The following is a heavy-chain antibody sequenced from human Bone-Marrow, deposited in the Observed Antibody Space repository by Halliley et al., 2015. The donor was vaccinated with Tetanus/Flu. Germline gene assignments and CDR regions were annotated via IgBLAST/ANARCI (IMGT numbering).Heavy chain of an antibody. D-gene: IGHD1-26*01. CDR3: ARDGTSGSFSI. J-gene: IGHJ4*02. V-gene: IGHV4-31*02. Sequence: KGLGWVGNSYYSGSTSYNPSLKSRVSISIDTSNNRFSLRLTSVTAADTATYYCARDGTSGSFSIWGQGTLVTVSS. CDR2: SYYSGST.